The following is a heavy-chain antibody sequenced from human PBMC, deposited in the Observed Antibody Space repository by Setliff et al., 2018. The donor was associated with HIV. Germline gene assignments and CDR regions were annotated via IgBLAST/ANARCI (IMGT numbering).Heavy chain of an antibody. CDR1: GGSISSFNW. CDR2: IYHTGST. J-gene: IGHJ4*02. D-gene: IGHD3-22*01. V-gene: IGHV4-4*02. Sequence: TLSLTCDVSGGSISSFNWWSWVRQSPGKGLEWIGEIYHTGSTNYCPSLKSRVTISVDKSKNQFSLRLNSVTAADTAVYYCGGNGYYSIDYWGQGTLVTVSS. CDR3: GGNGYYSIDY.